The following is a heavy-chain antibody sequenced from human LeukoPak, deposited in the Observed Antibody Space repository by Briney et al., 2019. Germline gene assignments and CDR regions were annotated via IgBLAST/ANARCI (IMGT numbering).Heavy chain of an antibody. Sequence: SETLPLTCTVSGGSISSYYWHWIRQPPGKGLEWIGYLYYSGNTYYNPSLKSRVTMSVDTSKNQFSLKLSSVTAADTAVYFCARAASCGGDCYYYFDYWGQGTLVTVSS. V-gene: IGHV4-59*01. J-gene: IGHJ4*02. CDR3: ARAASCGGDCYYYFDY. CDR2: LYYSGNT. CDR1: GGSISSYY. D-gene: IGHD2-21*02.